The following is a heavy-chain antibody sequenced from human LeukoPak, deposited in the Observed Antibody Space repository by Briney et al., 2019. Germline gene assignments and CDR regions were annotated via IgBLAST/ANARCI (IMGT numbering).Heavy chain of an antibody. CDR3: ARDCCSGGSCHSNWFDP. Sequence: SVKVSCKASGGTFSSYAISWVRQAPGQGLEWMGRIIPILGIANYAQKFQGRVTITADKSTSTAYMELSSLRSEDTAVYYCARDCCSGGSCHSNWFDPWGQGTLVTVSS. D-gene: IGHD2-15*01. J-gene: IGHJ5*02. CDR1: GGTFSSYA. CDR2: IIPILGIA. V-gene: IGHV1-69*04.